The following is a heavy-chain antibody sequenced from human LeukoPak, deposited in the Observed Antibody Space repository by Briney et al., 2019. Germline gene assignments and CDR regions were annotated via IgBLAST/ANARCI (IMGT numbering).Heavy chain of an antibody. CDR1: GFTFSSYW. CDR2: IKQDGSEK. CDR3: AREEDSYGYLAPPMDY. J-gene: IGHJ4*02. V-gene: IGHV3-7*01. Sequence: GGSLRLSCAASGFTFSSYWMSWVRQAPGKGLEWVANIKQDGSEKYYVDPVKGRFTISRDNAKNSLYLQMNSLRAEDTAVYYCAREEDSYGYLAPPMDYWGQGTLVTVSS. D-gene: IGHD5-18*01.